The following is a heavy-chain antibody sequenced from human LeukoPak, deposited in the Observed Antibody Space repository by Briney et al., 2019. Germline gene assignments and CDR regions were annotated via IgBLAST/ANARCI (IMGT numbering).Heavy chain of an antibody. CDR2: ISSNGGST. V-gene: IGHV3-64D*06. CDR1: GFTFNIYA. J-gene: IGHJ6*04. D-gene: IGHD5/OR15-5a*01. CDR3: VHLGAVSGTYYYYGLDL. Sequence: GRSLRLSCSASGFTFNIYAMHWVRQAPGKGLECVSTISSNGGSTYYADSVKGRFTISRDNSKNTLYLQMSSLSPEDTAVYYCVHLGAVSGTYYYYGLDLWGIGTTATVSS.